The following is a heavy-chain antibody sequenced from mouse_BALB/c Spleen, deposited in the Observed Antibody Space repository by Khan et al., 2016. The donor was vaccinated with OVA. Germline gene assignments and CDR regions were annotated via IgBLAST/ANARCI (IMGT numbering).Heavy chain of an antibody. J-gene: IGHJ2*01. CDR1: GYSITSDYA. CDR3: ARVYGGDFDY. D-gene: IGHD1-1*01. V-gene: IGHV3-2*02. CDR2: IRYSGNT. Sequence: EVQLQESGPGLVKPSQSLSLTCTVTGYSITSDYAWNWIRQFPGNKLEWMGFIRYSGNTNYNPSLKSRISFTRDTSKNQFFLQLNSVTTEDTARYYCARVYGGDFDYWGQGTTLTVSS.